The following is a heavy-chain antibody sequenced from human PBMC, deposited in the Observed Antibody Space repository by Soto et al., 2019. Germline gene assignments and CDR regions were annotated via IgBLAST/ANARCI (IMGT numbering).Heavy chain of an antibody. CDR3: ARDRTTSSTRQFDY. CDR2: INAGDGNT. Sequence: QVQLVQTGAEVKKPGASVKLSCKASGYTFTSYAIHWVRQAPGHSLEWMGWINAGDGNTRYPQKLQGRVTITTDTSASTAYMELNSLTSEDKAVYYCARDRTTSSTRQFDYWAQGTLVTVSS. J-gene: IGHJ4*02. D-gene: IGHD4-17*01. V-gene: IGHV1-3*01. CDR1: GYTFTSYA.